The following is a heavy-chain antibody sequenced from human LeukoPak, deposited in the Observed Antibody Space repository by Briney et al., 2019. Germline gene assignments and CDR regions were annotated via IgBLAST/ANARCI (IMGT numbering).Heavy chain of an antibody. V-gene: IGHV1-18*01. J-gene: IGHJ6*02. Sequence: ASVKVSCKASGYTFTSYGISWVRQAPGQGLEWMGWISAYNGNTNYAQKPQGRVTMTTDTSTSTAYMELRSLRSDDTAVYYCARYDGVPAANYYYGMDVWGQGTTVTVSS. CDR3: ARYDGVPAANYYYGMDV. CDR1: GYTFTSYG. D-gene: IGHD2-2*01. CDR2: ISAYNGNT.